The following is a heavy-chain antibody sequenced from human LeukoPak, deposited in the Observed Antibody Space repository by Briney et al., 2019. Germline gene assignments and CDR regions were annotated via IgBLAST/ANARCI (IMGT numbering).Heavy chain of an antibody. V-gene: IGHV1-69*04. D-gene: IGHD6-13*01. CDR3: ARVRFGSSSWYPVDY. CDR2: ITPILGIA. J-gene: IGHJ4*02. CDR1: GGTFSSYA. Sequence: AASVKVSCKASGGTFSSYAISWVRQAPGQGLEWMGRITPILGIANYAQKLQGSVTITADKSTSTAYMELSSLRSEDTAVYYCARVRFGSSSWYPVDYWGQGTLVTVSS.